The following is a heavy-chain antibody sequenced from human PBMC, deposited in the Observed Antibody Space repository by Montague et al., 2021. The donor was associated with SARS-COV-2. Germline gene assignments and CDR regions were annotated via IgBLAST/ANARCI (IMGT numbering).Heavy chain of an antibody. V-gene: IGHV3-7*01. J-gene: IGHJ6*02. Sequence: SLRLSCAASGFTFYTHWMTWVRQAPGKGLEWVTSIDENGGTYYVDSVKGRFTISRDNPRTSLYLQMNSLRADDTAVYFCARDREITMVRGAPLYGMDVWGQGTTVTVSS. CDR3: ARDREITMVRGAPLYGMDV. CDR2: IDENGGT. CDR1: GFTFYTHW. D-gene: IGHD3-10*01.